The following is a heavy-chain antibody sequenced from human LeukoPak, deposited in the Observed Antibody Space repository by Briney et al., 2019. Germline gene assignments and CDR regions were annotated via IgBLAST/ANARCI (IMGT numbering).Heavy chain of an antibody. D-gene: IGHD3-16*01. CDR1: GYSISSYYY. J-gene: IGHJ4*02. CDR3: ARHRGTFDY. Sequence: PSETLSLTCTVSGYSISSYYYWCWIRQPPGKGLEWRGSIYHSGSTYYSPSLKSRVTISVDTSRNQLSLKLSSVTAADTAVYYCARHRGTFDYGGQGTLVTLSS. CDR2: IYHSGST. V-gene: IGHV4-38-2*02.